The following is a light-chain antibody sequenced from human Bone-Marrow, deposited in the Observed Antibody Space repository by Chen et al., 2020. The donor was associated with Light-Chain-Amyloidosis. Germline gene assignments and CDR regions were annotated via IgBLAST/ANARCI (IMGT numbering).Light chain of an antibody. CDR2: EDD. V-gene: IGLV6-57*01. CDR1: SGSIATNY. J-gene: IGLJ3*02. Sequence: NFMLTQPHSVSESPGKTVILSCTRSSGSIATNYVQWYQQRPGSSPTTVIYEDDKRPSGVPHRFSGSIDRSAKSASLPSSGLKAEEEADCYCKACQGSSLGVFGGGTKLTVL. CDR3: KACQGSSLGV.